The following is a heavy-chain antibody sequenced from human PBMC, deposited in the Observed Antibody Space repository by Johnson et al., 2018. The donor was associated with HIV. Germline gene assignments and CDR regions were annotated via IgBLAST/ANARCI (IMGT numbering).Heavy chain of an antibody. V-gene: IGHV3-13*01. CDR1: GFTFSSYA. Sequence: VQLVESGGGVVQHGRSLRLSCAASGFTFSSYAMHWVRQTEGIGLEWVSAIGTIGDTHYHGSVKGRFTISRENATNFLYLQMNSLAAGDTAVYYCARGSEDAFDIWGQGTMVTVSS. CDR2: IGTIGDT. J-gene: IGHJ3*02. CDR3: ARGSEDAFDI. D-gene: IGHD1-26*01.